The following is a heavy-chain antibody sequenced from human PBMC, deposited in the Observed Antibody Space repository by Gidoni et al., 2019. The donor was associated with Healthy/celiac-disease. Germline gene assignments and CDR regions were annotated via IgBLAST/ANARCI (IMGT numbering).Heavy chain of an antibody. D-gene: IGHD2-21*02. J-gene: IGHJ4*02. V-gene: IGHV4-61*02. CDR2: IYTSGST. Sequence: QVQLQESGPGLVTPSQTLSLTCTVSGGSISSGSYYWSWIRQPAGKGLEWIGRIYTSGSTNYNPSLKSRVTISVDTSKNQFSLKLSSVTAADTAVYYCARVVVTATTPSYYFDYWGQGTLVTVSS. CDR3: ARVVVTATTPSYYFDY. CDR1: GGSISSGSYY.